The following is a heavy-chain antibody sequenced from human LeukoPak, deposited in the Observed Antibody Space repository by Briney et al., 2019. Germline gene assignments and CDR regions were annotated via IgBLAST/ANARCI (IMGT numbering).Heavy chain of an antibody. CDR2: IHYSGTT. CDR3: ARSGTLTGYLY. Sequence: PSETLSLTCTVSGGSLSSYYWTWIRQPPGKGLEWIGYIHYSGTTNYNPSLKSRVSMSVDTSKNQFSLKLNSVTAADTAVYYCARSGTLTGYLYWGQGALVTVSS. J-gene: IGHJ4*02. V-gene: IGHV4-59*01. CDR1: GGSLSSYY. D-gene: IGHD3-9*01.